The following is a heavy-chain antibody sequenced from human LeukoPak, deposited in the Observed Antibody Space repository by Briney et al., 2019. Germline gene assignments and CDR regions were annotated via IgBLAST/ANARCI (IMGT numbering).Heavy chain of an antibody. D-gene: IGHD3-10*01. V-gene: IGHV3-7*01. CDR1: GFTFSNYW. J-gene: IGHJ4*02. CDR2: INQDGSET. CDR3: ARDDYYGSGILDF. Sequence: PGGSLRLSCAASGFTFSNYWMNWVRQVPGKGLEWVAKINQDGSETYYVDSVKGRFTISRDNARNSLYLQMNSLRAEDTAVYYCARDDYYGSGILDFWGQGTLVTVSS.